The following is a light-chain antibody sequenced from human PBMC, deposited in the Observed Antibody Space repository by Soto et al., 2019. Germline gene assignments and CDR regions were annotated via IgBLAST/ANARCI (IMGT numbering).Light chain of an antibody. J-gene: IGLJ2*01. CDR3: SSYAGSNNLL. CDR1: SIDFVSYNR. V-gene: IGLV2-18*02. Sequence: QSALTQPPSVSGSPGQSVTISCTGTSIDFVSYNRVSWYQQSPGLAPKLMIYEVRNRPSGVPDRFSGSKSGNMASLTVSGLQAEDEADYYCSSYAGSNNLLFGGGTKVTVL. CDR2: EVR.